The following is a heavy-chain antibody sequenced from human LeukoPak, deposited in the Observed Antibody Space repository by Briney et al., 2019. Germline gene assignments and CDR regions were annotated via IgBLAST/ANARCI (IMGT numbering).Heavy chain of an antibody. V-gene: IGHV4-34*01. Sequence: GSLRLSCAVSGFIFSDYYMSWIRHSPGKGLEWIGEINPSGSTNYNPSLKSRVTISVVTSRNQFSLKMTSVTVADTAVYYCARRISIHYYMDVWGKGTTVTISS. D-gene: IGHD2/OR15-2a*01. J-gene: IGHJ6*03. CDR3: ARRISIHYYMDV. CDR1: GFIFSDYY. CDR2: INPSGST.